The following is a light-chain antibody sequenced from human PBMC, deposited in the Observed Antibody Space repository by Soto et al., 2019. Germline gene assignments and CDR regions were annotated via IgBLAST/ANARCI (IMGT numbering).Light chain of an antibody. Sequence: DMQLTQSPSFLSASVGDRVTITCRAIQGIDSYLAWYQQKPGKAPKLLIYPASTLEGGVPSRFSGSGSGTEFTLTISTLQPEDFATYYCQQLHTYPFTFGGGTKVEIQ. CDR1: QGIDSY. V-gene: IGKV1-9*01. CDR2: PAS. J-gene: IGKJ4*01. CDR3: QQLHTYPFT.